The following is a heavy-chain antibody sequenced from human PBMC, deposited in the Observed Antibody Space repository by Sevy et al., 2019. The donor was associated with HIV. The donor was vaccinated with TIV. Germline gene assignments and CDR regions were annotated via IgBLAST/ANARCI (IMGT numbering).Heavy chain of an antibody. Sequence: GGSLRLSCAASGFTFSNAWMSWVRQAPGKGLEWVGRIKSKTDGGTTDNVAPVKGRFTISRDDSKNMLYLQMNSLKTEDTAVYYCTTGWVLRGGGFDYWGQGTLVTVSS. CDR1: GFTFSNAW. CDR2: IKSKTDGGTT. D-gene: IGHD1-26*01. J-gene: IGHJ4*02. V-gene: IGHV3-15*01. CDR3: TTGWVLRGGGFDY.